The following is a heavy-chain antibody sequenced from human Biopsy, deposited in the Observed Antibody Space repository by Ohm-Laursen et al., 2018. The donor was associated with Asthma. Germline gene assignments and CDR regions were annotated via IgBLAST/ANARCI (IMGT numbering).Heavy chain of an antibody. V-gene: IGHV4-31*03. J-gene: IGHJ6*01. D-gene: IGHD1-26*01. CDR2: FYYSGST. Sequence: SETLSLTCTVSGDSITSGGCCWNWIRQHLGKGLEWIGHFYYSGSTYYNPSLQIRVSISLDTSKYPFSLSHTSVTAPDPAVYYFARTTYG. CDR3: ARTTYG. CDR1: GDSITSGGCC.